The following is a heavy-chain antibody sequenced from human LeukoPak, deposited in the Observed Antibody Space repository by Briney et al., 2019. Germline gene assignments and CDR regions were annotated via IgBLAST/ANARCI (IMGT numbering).Heavy chain of an antibody. V-gene: IGHV4-4*07. CDR3: ARGSYGMDV. CDR2: VHISGRT. CDR1: GGSISSYY. J-gene: IGHJ6*02. Sequence: SETLSLTCTVSGGSISSYYWSWIRQPAGKGLEWLGRVHISGRTNYNPSLKSRVTMSVDTSQNQFSLELSSVTTADTAVYYCARGSYGMDVWGQGTTVTVSS.